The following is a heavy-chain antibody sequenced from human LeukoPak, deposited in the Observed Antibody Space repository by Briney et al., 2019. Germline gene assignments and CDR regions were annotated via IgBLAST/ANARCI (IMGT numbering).Heavy chain of an antibody. Sequence: GGSLRLSCAASGFTFSSYWMHLVRQAPGKGLMWVSRINSDGSSTSYADSVKGRFTISRDNAKNTLYLQMNSLRAEDTAVFYCARVGQAGYVGYPLDYRGQGTLVTVSS. CDR2: INSDGSST. CDR1: GFTFSSYW. V-gene: IGHV3-74*01. J-gene: IGHJ4*02. CDR3: ARVGQAGYVGYPLDY. D-gene: IGHD5-12*01.